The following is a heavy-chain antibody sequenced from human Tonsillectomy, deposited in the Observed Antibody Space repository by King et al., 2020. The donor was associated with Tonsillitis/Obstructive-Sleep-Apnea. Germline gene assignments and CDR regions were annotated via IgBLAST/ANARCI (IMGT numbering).Heavy chain of an antibody. CDR2: IKEDGSGK. J-gene: IGHJ4*02. CDR1: GFTFSSFW. CDR3: ARLDWLLGFDY. D-gene: IGHD3-9*01. V-gene: IGHV3-7*03. Sequence: VQLVESGGGLVQPGGSLRLSCAASGFTFSSFWMSWVRQAPGKGLEWEANIKEDGSGKYYVDSVKGRFTISRDNAKNSLYLQMNYLRAEDTAVYYCARLDWLLGFDYWGQGTLVTVSS.